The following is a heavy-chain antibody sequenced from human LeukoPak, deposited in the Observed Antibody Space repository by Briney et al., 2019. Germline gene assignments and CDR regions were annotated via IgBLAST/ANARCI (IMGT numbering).Heavy chain of an antibody. Sequence: ASVKVSCKASGYTFTSYAMHWVRQAPGQRLEWMGWINAGNGNTKYSQKFQGRVTITADESTSTAYMELSSLRSEDTAVYYCARELSSWFDPWGQGTLVTVSS. CDR1: GYTFTSYA. V-gene: IGHV1-3*01. J-gene: IGHJ5*02. CDR3: ARELSSWFDP. CDR2: INAGNGNT. D-gene: IGHD2/OR15-2a*01.